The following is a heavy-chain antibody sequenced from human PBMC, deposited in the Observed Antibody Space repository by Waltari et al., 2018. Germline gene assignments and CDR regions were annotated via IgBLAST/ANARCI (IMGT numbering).Heavy chain of an antibody. CDR1: GGSISSGDYY. V-gene: IGHV4-30-4*08. Sequence: QVQLQESGPGLVKPSQTLSLTCTVSGGSISSGDYYWSWIRQPPGKGLEWIGYIYYSRSTAYHPSLKRQVTISVDTSKNQFSLKLSSVTAADTAVYYCARENTGGHMDVWGKGTTVTISS. D-gene: IGHD3-10*01. J-gene: IGHJ6*03. CDR3: ARENTGGHMDV. CDR2: IYYSRST.